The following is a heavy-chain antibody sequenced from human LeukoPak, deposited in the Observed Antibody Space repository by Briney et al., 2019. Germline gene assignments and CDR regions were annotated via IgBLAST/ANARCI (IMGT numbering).Heavy chain of an antibody. D-gene: IGHD5-18*01. CDR3: ARAGTAMVDDGVDY. V-gene: IGHV1-2*04. CDR1: GYTFTGYY. CDR2: INPNRGGT. Sequence: GASVKVSCTASGYTFTGYYMHWVRQAPGQGLEWMGWINPNRGGTNYAQKFQGWVTMTRDTSISTAYMELSRLRSDDTAVYYCARAGTAMVDDGVDYWGQGTLVTVSS. J-gene: IGHJ4*02.